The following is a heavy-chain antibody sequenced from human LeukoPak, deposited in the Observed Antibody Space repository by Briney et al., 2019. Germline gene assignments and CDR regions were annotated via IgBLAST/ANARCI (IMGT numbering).Heavy chain of an antibody. J-gene: IGHJ3*02. CDR3: ARGEKELELPRSDAFDI. V-gene: IGHV4-34*01. CDR2: INHSGST. D-gene: IGHD1-7*01. CDR1: GGSLSGYY. Sequence: PSETLSITCAVYGGSLSGYYWSWIRQPPGKGLEWIGEINHSGSTNYNPSLKSRVTISVDTSKNQFSLKLSSVTAADTAVYYCARGEKELELPRSDAFDIWGQGTMVTVSS.